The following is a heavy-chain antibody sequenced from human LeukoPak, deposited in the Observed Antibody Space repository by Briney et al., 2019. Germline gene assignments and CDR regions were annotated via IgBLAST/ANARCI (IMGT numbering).Heavy chain of an antibody. CDR2: ISGSGGST. V-gene: IGHV3-23*01. CDR1: GFTFSSYA. Sequence: HPGGSLRLSCAASGFTFSSYAMSWVRQAPGKGLEWVSAISGSGGSTYYADSVKGRFTISRDNSKNTLYLQMNSLRAEDTAVYYCAKVTGPMVYYYYGMDVWGQGTTVTVSS. D-gene: IGHD3-10*01. J-gene: IGHJ6*02. CDR3: AKVTGPMVYYYYGMDV.